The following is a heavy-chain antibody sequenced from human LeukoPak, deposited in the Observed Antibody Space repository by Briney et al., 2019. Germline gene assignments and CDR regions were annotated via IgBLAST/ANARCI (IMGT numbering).Heavy chain of an antibody. CDR1: GFTFRSYS. Sequence: KTGGSLSLPCAASGFTFRSYSMKGLRHARGRGREWVSSISSSSSYIYYADSVKGRFTISRDNAKNSLYLQMNSLRAEDAAVYYCARAYSSGWYEGYAFDIWGQGTMVTVSS. J-gene: IGHJ3*02. D-gene: IGHD6-19*01. V-gene: IGHV3-21*01. CDR3: ARAYSSGWYEGYAFDI. CDR2: ISSSSSYI.